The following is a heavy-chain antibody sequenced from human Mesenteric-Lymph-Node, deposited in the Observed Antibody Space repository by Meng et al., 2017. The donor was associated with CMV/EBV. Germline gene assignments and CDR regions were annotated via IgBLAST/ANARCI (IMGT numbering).Heavy chain of an antibody. D-gene: IGHD5/OR15-5a*01. CDR1: GFSFNSDD. V-gene: IGHV3-7*01. J-gene: IGHJ4*02. CDR3: ARLIYDNDHMFDS. Sequence: GGSLRLSCEASGFSFNSDDMNWVRQAPGKGLEWVANVKKDESSKYYVDSVKGRFTISRDNARNSLYLQMNSLRAEDTAVYYCARLIYDNDHMFDSWGQGTLVTVSS. CDR2: VKKDESSK.